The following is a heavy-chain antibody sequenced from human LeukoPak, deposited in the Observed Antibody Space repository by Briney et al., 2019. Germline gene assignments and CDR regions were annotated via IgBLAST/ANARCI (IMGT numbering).Heavy chain of an antibody. D-gene: IGHD3-22*01. CDR2: ISWDGGST. CDR1: GFTFDDYT. J-gene: IGHJ1*01. Sequence: GGSLRLSCAASGFTFDDYTMHWVRQAPGKGLEWVSLISWDGGSTYYADSVKGRFTISRDNGKNSLYVQMNSLSVEDTAVYYCATYSSLNAREFQHWGQGTLVTVSS. V-gene: IGHV3-43*01. CDR3: ATYSSLNAREFQH.